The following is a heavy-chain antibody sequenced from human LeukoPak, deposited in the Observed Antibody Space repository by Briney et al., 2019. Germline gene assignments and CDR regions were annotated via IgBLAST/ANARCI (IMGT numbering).Heavy chain of an antibody. J-gene: IGHJ4*02. D-gene: IGHD6-19*01. V-gene: IGHV7-4-1*02. CDR3: AKGGWVAVTGMDS. Sequence: ASVKVSCKGSGYTFTGHAMNWVRQAPGQGPEWMGYINTKTGNPTYAQGFTGRFVLSLDTSVSAAYLQISSLKPEDTGGYYCAKGGWVAVTGMDSWGQGTLVTVSS. CDR2: INTKTGNP. CDR1: GYTFTGHA.